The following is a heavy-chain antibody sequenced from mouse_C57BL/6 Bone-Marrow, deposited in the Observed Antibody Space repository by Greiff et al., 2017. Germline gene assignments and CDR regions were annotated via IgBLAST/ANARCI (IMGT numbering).Heavy chain of an antibody. Sequence: QVQLQQPGAELVRPGTSVKLSCKASGYTFTSYWMHWVKQRPGQGLEWIGVIDPSDSYTNYNQKFKGKATLTVDTSSSTAYIQLSSLTSEDSAVYYCARRSDYWGQGTTLTVSS. CDR2: IDPSDSYT. V-gene: IGHV1-59*01. CDR1: GYTFTSYW. J-gene: IGHJ2*01. CDR3: ARRSDY.